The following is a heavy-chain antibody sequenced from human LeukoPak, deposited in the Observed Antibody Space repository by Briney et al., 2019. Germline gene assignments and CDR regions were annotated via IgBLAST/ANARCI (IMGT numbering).Heavy chain of an antibody. CDR3: ARGSWFGESSGVDY. Sequence: SETLSLTCTVSGGSINYYYWSWIRQPPGKGLEYIGYIYSSGSTNYNPSLKSRVTMSVDTSKNQFSLKLSSVTAADTAVYYCARGSWFGESSGVDYWGQGTLVTVSS. V-gene: IGHV4-59*08. D-gene: IGHD3-10*01. CDR2: IYSSGST. J-gene: IGHJ4*02. CDR1: GGSINYYY.